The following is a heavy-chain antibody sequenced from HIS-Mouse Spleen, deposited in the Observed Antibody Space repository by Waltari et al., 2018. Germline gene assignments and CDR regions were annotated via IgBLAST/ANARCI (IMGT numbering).Heavy chain of an antibody. CDR1: GGSFSGYY. J-gene: IGHJ3*02. Sequence: QVQLQQWGAGLLKPSETLSLTCAVYGGSFSGYYWSWIRQPPGKGREWIGEINHSGSTNYNPSLKSRVTISVDTSKNQFSLKLSSVTAADTAVYYCARGPADYDSSGYYYGDAFDIWGQGTMVTVSS. CDR3: ARGPADYDSSGYYYGDAFDI. CDR2: INHSGST. V-gene: IGHV4-34*01. D-gene: IGHD3-22*01.